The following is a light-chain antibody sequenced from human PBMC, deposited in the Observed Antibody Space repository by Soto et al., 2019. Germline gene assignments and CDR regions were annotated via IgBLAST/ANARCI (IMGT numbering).Light chain of an antibody. Sequence: DIQMTQSPSSLSASVGDRVTITCRASQSISTYLNWYQQKPGKAPNLLIYAAFSLQTGVPSRFSGSGTGTDFTLTISSLQPEDFAPYFCQQSYSTPRFTFGPGTKVEIK. CDR3: QQSYSTPRFT. CDR1: QSISTY. J-gene: IGKJ3*01. CDR2: AAF. V-gene: IGKV1-39*01.